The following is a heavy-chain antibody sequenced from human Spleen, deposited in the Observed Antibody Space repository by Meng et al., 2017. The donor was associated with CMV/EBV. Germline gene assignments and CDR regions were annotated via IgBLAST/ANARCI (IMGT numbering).Heavy chain of an antibody. V-gene: IGHV3-23*01. CDR2: ISGSGDNT. CDR3: ARKAYCTNGVCFGLEY. D-gene: IGHD2-8*01. J-gene: IGHJ4*02. CDR1: GFTFSSYA. Sequence: GESLKISCAASGFTFSSYAMSWVRQAPGKGLEWVSSISGSGDNTYYADSVKGRFTISRDNSKNTLYLQMNSLRAEDTAVYYCARKAYCTNGVCFGLEYWGQGTLVTVSS.